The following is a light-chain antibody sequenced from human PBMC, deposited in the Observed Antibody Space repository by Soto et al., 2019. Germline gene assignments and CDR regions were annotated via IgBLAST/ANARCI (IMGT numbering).Light chain of an antibody. CDR3: QQLNSYPWT. CDR2: KAS. Sequence: DIQMTQSPSTLSGSVVDRVTITCRASQTISSWLAWYQQKPGKAPKLLIYKASTLKSGVPSRFSGSGSGTDFTLTISSLQPEDFATYSCQQLNSYPWTFGQGTKVDIK. V-gene: IGKV1-5*03. J-gene: IGKJ1*01. CDR1: QTISSW.